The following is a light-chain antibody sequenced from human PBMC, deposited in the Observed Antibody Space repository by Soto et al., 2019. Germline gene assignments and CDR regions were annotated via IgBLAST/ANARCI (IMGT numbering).Light chain of an antibody. J-gene: IGKJ1*01. V-gene: IGKV3-11*01. CDR3: QQRSYWPT. CDR1: QSVSSF. Sequence: VLTQSPSTLSLSPGERATLSCRASQSVSSFLAWYQQKPGQAPRLLIYDASNRATDIPARFSGSGSGTDFTLTISSLEPEDFAVYYCQQRSYWPTFGLGTRWIS. CDR2: DAS.